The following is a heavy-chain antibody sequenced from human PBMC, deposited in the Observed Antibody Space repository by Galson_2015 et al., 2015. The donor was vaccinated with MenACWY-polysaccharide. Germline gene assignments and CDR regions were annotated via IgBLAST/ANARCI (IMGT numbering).Heavy chain of an antibody. Sequence: SLRLSCAASGFTFSGSAMHWVRQASGKGLEWVGRIRSKANSYATAYAASVKGRFTISRDDSKNTAYLQMNSLKTEDTAVYYCTRDPPSHYYDSGGADDAFDIWGQGTMVTVSS. V-gene: IGHV3-73*01. CDR2: IRSKANSYAT. D-gene: IGHD3-22*01. CDR1: GFTFSGSA. J-gene: IGHJ3*02. CDR3: TRDPPSHYYDSGGADDAFDI.